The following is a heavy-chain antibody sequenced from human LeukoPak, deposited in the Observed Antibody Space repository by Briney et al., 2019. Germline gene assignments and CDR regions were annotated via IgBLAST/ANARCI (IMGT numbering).Heavy chain of an antibody. D-gene: IGHD1-26*01. CDR1: GGTFSSYA. CDR3: ARIEGATSSRDY. V-gene: IGHV1-69*13. Sequence: SVNVSCKASGGTFSSYAISWVRQAPGQGLEWMGGIIPIFGTANYAQKFQGRVTITADESTSTAYMELSSLRSEDTAVYYCARIEGATSSRDYWGQGTLVTVSS. J-gene: IGHJ4*02. CDR2: IIPIFGTA.